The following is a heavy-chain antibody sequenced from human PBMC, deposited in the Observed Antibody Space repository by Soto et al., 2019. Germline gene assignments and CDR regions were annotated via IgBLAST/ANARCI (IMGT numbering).Heavy chain of an antibody. CDR3: ASGGALYSSSCPGFDY. D-gene: IGHD6-13*01. CDR1: GGSFSGYY. J-gene: IGHJ4*02. CDR2: INHSGST. V-gene: IGHV4-34*01. Sequence: SETLSLTCAVYGGSFSGYYWSWIRQPPGKGLEWIGEINHSGSTNYNPSLKSRVTISVDTSKNQFSLKLSSVTAADTAVYYCASGGALYSSSCPGFDYWGQGTLVTVSS.